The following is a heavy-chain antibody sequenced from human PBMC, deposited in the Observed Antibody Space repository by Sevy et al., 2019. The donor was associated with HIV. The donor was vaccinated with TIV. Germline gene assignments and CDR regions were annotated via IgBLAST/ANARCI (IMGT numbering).Heavy chain of an antibody. J-gene: IGHJ6*02. CDR1: GYRLIEVS. CDR3: AADRREDYCRGNSRQRHYYYGLDV. Sequence: ASVKVSCKVSGYRLIEVSMHWVRQAPGKGLEWMGHLDPEDGETIYAQNFQGRVTMTEDTSTDTAYMEVSSLRSEDTAVYYCAADRREDYCRGNSRQRHYYYGLDVWGQGTTVTVSS. CDR2: LDPEDGET. V-gene: IGHV1-24*01. D-gene: IGHD2-15*01.